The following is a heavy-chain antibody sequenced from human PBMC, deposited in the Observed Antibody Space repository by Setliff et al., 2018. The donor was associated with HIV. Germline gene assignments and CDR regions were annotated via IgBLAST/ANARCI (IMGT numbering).Heavy chain of an antibody. CDR1: GSSLSNTRMG. CDR3: ARYNFRRGYWDYFDY. J-gene: IGHJ4*02. V-gene: IGHV2-26*01. CDR2: IFPNDEK. D-gene: IGHD3-3*01. Sequence: SGPTLVNPTETLTLTCTVSGSSLSNTRMGVSWIRQPPGKALEWLAHIFPNDEKSYSASLKSRVTISEETSKSQVVLTMTNMDPLDTAAYFCARYNFRRGYWDYFDYWGQGTQVTVSS.